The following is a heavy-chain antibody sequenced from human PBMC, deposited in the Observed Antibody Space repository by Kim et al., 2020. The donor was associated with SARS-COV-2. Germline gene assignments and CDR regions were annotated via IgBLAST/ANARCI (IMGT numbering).Heavy chain of an antibody. CDR3: AREIAGVQRGFEY. Sequence: GGSLRLSCAASGFTFSSYWMTWVRQAPGKGLEWVANIKQDGSEKYYVDSVKGRFTISRDNANNSLCLQMNSLRAEDTAVYYCAREIAGVQRGFEYWGQGTLVTVSS. CDR2: IKQDGSEK. CDR1: GFTFSSYW. V-gene: IGHV3-7*03. J-gene: IGHJ4*02. D-gene: IGHD6-13*01.